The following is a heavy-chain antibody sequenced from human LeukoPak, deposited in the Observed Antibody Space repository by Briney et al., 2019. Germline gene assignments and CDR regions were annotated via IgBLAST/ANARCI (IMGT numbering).Heavy chain of an antibody. Sequence: ASVKVSCKASGYTFPSYGISWVRQAPGQGLEWMGWISAYNGNTNYAQKLQGRVTMTTDTSTSTAYMELRSLRSDDTAVYYCARDSTDRWLIRTKTGPVFPPRQEFDYWGQGTLVTVSS. V-gene: IGHV1-18*01. CDR1: GYTFPSYG. D-gene: IGHD5-12*01. CDR2: ISAYNGNT. CDR3: ARDSTDRWLIRTKTGPVFPPRQEFDY. J-gene: IGHJ4*02.